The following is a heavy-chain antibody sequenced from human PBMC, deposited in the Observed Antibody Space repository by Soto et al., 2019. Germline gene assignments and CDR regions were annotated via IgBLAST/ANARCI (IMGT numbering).Heavy chain of an antibody. Sequence: SETLSLTCTVSGGSISSYYWSWIRQPPGKGLEWIGYIYYSGSTNYNPSLKSRVTISVDTSKNQFSLKLSSVTAADTAVYYCARGVGATPYYYYGMDVWGQGTTVNVSS. CDR1: GGSISSYY. CDR3: ARGVGATPYYYYGMDV. CDR2: IYYSGST. J-gene: IGHJ6*01. D-gene: IGHD1-26*01. V-gene: IGHV4-59*01.